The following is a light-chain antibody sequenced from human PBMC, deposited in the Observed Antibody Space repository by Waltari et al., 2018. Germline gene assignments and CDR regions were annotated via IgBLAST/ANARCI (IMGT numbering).Light chain of an antibody. CDR1: RSDVGGYNY. V-gene: IGLV2-8*01. CDR3: SSDGGSNNSVV. J-gene: IGLJ2*01. Sequence: QSALTQPPSASGSPGQSVTIPRTGTRSDVGGYNYVPWYQQHPGKAPKLMIYEVSKRPSGVPGRFSGSKSGNTASLTVSGLQAEDEADYYCSSDGGSNNSVVFGGGTKVTVL. CDR2: EVS.